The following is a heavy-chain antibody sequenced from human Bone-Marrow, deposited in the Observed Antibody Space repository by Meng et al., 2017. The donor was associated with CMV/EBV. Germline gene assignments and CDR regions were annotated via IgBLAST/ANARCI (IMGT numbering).Heavy chain of an antibody. Sequence: GESLKISCAASAFTFSRYRMHWVRQAPGKGLEWVSYISSSGSTIYYADSVKGRFTISRDNAKNSLYLQMNSLRAEDTAVYYCAREVAYINYYYGMDVWGQGTTVTVSS. CDR2: ISSSGSTI. V-gene: IGHV3-48*03. D-gene: IGHD2-21*01. J-gene: IGHJ6*02. CDR3: AREVAYINYYYGMDV. CDR1: AFTFSRYR.